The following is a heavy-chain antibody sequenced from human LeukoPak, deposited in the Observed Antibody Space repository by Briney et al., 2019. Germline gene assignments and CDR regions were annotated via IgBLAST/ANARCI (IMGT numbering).Heavy chain of an antibody. CDR2: INHSGST. Sequence: SETLSLTCAVYGGSFSGYYWSWIRQPPGKGLEWIGEINHSGSTNYNLSLKSRVTISVDTSKNQFSLKLSSVTAADTAVYYCARGPLTTVTTNLAFDIWGQGTMVTVSS. CDR1: GGSFSGYY. CDR3: ARGPLTTVTTNLAFDI. J-gene: IGHJ3*02. D-gene: IGHD4-17*01. V-gene: IGHV4-34*01.